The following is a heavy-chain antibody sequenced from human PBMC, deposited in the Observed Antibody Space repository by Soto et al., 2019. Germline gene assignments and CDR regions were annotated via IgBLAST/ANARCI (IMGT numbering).Heavy chain of an antibody. CDR1: GFTFSSYG. Sequence: GGSLRLSCAASGFTFSSYGMHWVRQAPGKGLEWVAVIWYDGSNKYYADSVKGRFTISRDNSKNTLYLQMNSLRAEDTAVYYCARDLVAVAGDYCYYYGMDVWDQGTTVTVSS. J-gene: IGHJ6*02. D-gene: IGHD6-19*01. V-gene: IGHV3-33*01. CDR2: IWYDGSNK. CDR3: ARDLVAVAGDYCYYYGMDV.